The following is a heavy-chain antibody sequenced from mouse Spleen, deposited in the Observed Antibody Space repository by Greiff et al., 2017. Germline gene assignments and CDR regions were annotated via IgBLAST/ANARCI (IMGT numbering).Heavy chain of an antibody. V-gene: IGHV1-15*01. CDR1: GYTFTDYE. CDR3: TRAYDPWFAY. Sequence: QVQLQQSGAELVRPGASVTLSCKASGYTFTDYEMHWVKQTPVHGLEWIGAIDPETGGTAYNQKFKGKAILTADKSSSTAYMELRSLTSEDSAVYYCTRAYDPWFAYWGQGTLVTVSA. J-gene: IGHJ3*01. D-gene: IGHD2-14*01. CDR2: IDPETGGT.